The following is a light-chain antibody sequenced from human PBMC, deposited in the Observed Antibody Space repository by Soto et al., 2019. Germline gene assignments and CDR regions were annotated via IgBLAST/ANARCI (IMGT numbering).Light chain of an antibody. Sequence: QSVLTQPASVSGSLGQSITISCTGSSSDVGTYYFVSWYQQHPGKVPKLMIYEGTKRPSGVSDRFSGSKSGNTASMTISGLQAEDEANYYCCSYAGSSPNYVFGTGTKVTVL. J-gene: IGLJ1*01. CDR3: CSYAGSSPNYV. CDR1: SSDVGTYYF. CDR2: EGT. V-gene: IGLV2-23*01.